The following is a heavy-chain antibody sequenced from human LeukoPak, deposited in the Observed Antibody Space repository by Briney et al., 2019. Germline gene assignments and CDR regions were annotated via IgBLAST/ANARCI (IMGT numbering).Heavy chain of an antibody. CDR1: GFTFSSYA. V-gene: IGHV3-23*01. CDR3: AKGGKWDVTPFDY. CDR2: ISGGGGST. J-gene: IGHJ4*02. D-gene: IGHD1-26*01. Sequence: PGGSLRLSCVASGFTFSSYAMHWVRQAPGKGLEWVSTISGGGGSTYYADSVKGRFTISRDNSKNTLYLQVNSLRAEDTAVYYCAKGGKWDVTPFDYWGQGTLVTVSS.